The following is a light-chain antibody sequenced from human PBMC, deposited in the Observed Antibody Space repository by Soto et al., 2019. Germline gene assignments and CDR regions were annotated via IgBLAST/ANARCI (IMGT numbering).Light chain of an antibody. Sequence: EIVLTQSPGTLSLSPGERATLSCRASQSVSSSYLAWYQQKPGQAPRLLIYGASTRATGIPVRFSGSGSGTEFTLTISGLQSEDFAVYYCQQYNNWPPLTFGGGTKVDIK. V-gene: IGKV3-15*01. CDR3: QQYNNWPPLT. J-gene: IGKJ4*01. CDR1: QSVSSSY. CDR2: GAS.